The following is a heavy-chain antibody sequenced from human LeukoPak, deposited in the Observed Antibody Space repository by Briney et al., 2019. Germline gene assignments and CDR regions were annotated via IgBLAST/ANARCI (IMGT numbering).Heavy chain of an antibody. V-gene: IGHV3-7*01. CDR3: AREIVVVSAAMGALVGAPLKFDP. CDR2: IKQDGSER. Sequence: PGGSLRLSCAASGFTFSSYWMTWVRQAPGKGLEWVANIKQDGSERYYVDSVKGRFTISRDNAKNSLYLQMYSLRAEDTAVYYCAREIVVVSAAMGALVGAPLKFDPWGQGTLVTVSS. J-gene: IGHJ5*02. CDR1: GFTFSSYW. D-gene: IGHD2-2*01.